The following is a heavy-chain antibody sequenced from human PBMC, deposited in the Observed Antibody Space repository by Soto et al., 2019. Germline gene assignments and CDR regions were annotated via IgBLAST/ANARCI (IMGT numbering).Heavy chain of an antibody. CDR3: ARDQPYTYCSGGSCYNDYYYYMDV. CDR1: GFTFSSYS. V-gene: IGHV3-21*01. Sequence: GGSLRLSCAASGFTFSSYSMNWVRQAPGKGLEWVSSISSSSSYIYYADSVKGRFTISRDNAKNSLYLQMNSLRAEDTAVYYCARDQPYTYCSGGSCYNDYYYYMDVWGKGTTVTGSS. J-gene: IGHJ6*03. CDR2: ISSSSSYI. D-gene: IGHD2-15*01.